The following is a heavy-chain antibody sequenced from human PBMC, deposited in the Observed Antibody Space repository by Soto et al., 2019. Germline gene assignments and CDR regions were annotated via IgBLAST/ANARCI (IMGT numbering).Heavy chain of an antibody. CDR2: ISTYNDNT. J-gene: IGHJ3*02. CDR1: GYTFSSYG. D-gene: IGHD3-16*01. V-gene: IGHV1-18*01. Sequence: ASVKVSCKASGYTFSSYGINWVRQAPGQGLEWMGWISTYNDNTNYAENLQDRVTMTTDTSTSTAYMELRSLRSDDTAVYYCVRDAWVTNAPDGSDIWGQGTMVTVSS. CDR3: VRDAWVTNAPDGSDI.